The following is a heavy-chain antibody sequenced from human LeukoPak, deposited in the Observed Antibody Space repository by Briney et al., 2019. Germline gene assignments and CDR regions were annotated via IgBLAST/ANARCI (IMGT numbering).Heavy chain of an antibody. J-gene: IGHJ3*02. D-gene: IGHD6-19*01. CDR2: IYTSGST. Sequence: PSETLSLTCTVSGGSISSGSYYWRWIRQPAGKGLEWIVRIYTSGSTNYNPSLKSRVTISVDTSKNQFSLKLSSVTAADTAVYYCARWGWFSRREHDAFDIWGQGTMVTVSS. CDR3: ARWGWFSRREHDAFDI. CDR1: GGSISSGSYY. V-gene: IGHV4-61*02.